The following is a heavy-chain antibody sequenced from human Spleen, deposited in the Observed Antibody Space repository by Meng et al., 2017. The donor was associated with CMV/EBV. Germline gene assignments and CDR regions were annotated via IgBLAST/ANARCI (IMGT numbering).Heavy chain of an antibody. CDR3: ASRGDAGVMGTTLHY. CDR1: GYTFTGYY. CDR2: INPNSGGT. D-gene: IGHD1-1*01. J-gene: IGHJ4*02. Sequence: ASVKVSCKASGYTFTGYYMHWVRQAPGQGLEWMGWINPNSGGTNYAQKFQGRVSMTRDTSIATAYMELSSLRSDDTAIYYCASRGDAGVMGTTLHYWGLGTLVTVSS. V-gene: IGHV1-2*02.